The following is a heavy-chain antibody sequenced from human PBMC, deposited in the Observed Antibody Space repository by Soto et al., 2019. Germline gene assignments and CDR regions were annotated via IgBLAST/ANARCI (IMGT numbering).Heavy chain of an antibody. CDR3: AKTRPPIVVVVAATYMDV. V-gene: IGHV3-23*01. CDR2: ISGSGGST. CDR1: GFTFSSYA. Sequence: PGGSLRLSCAASGFTFSSYAMSWVRQAPGKGLEWVSAISGSGGSTYYADSVKGRFTISRDNSKNTLYLQMNSLRAEDTAVYYCAKTRPPIVVVVAATYMDVWGKGTTVTVSS. D-gene: IGHD2-15*01. J-gene: IGHJ6*03.